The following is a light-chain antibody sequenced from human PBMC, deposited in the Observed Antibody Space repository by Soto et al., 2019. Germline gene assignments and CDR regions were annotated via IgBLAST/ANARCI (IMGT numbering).Light chain of an antibody. CDR1: SSEFGGYNY. J-gene: IGLJ1*01. Sequence: QSVLTQPASVSGSPGQSITISCPGTSSEFGGYNYVSWYQQHPGKAPKLMIYDVSNRPSGVSNRFSGSKSGNTASLTISGLQAEDEADYYCSSYTSSSTLYVFGTGTKVTVL. CDR2: DVS. CDR3: SSYTSSSTLYV. V-gene: IGLV2-14*01.